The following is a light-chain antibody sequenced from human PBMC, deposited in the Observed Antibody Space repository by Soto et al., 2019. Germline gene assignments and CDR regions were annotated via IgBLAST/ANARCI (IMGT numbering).Light chain of an antibody. CDR2: GAS. CDR3: QQYGSSQFT. V-gene: IGKV3-20*01. Sequence: EIVLTQSPGTLSLSPGERATLSCRASQSVSSSYLAWYQQKPGQAPRLLIYGASSRATGIPDRFSGSGSGTDFPLTISRLEPEYFAVYYCQQYGSSQFTFGPGTKVDIK. J-gene: IGKJ3*01. CDR1: QSVSSSY.